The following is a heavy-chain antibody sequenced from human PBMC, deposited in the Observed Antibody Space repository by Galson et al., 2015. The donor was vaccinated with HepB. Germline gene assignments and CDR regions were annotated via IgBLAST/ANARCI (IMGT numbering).Heavy chain of an antibody. D-gene: IGHD3-16*01. J-gene: IGHJ4*02. CDR2: IYPGDSDT. CDR3: ARMITFGGVTPEEYYFDY. CDR1: GYSFTSYW. Sequence: QSGAEVKKPGESLKISCKGSGYSFTSYWIGWVRQMPGKGLEWMGIIYPGDSDTRYSPSFQGQVTISADKSISTAYLQWSSLKASHTAMYYCARMITFGGVTPEEYYFDYWGQGTLVTVSS. V-gene: IGHV5-51*01.